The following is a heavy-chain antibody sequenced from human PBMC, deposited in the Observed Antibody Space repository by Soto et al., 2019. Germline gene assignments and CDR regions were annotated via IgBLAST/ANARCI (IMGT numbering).Heavy chain of an antibody. CDR1: GYNIVNYW. J-gene: IGHJ4*02. Sequence: GLPMKISWKGSGYNIVNYWVGWVSQMPGKGLEWMGIIYPGDSDTRYSPSFQGQVTISADKSISTAYLQWSSLRASDTAMYYCANSKSYYRPFDYWGQGTLVTVSS. CDR2: IYPGDSDT. CDR3: ANSKSYYRPFDY. V-gene: IGHV5-51*01. D-gene: IGHD1-26*01.